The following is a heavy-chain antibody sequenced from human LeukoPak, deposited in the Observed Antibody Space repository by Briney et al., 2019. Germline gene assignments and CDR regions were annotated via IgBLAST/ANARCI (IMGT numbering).Heavy chain of an antibody. Sequence: SETLSLTCAVYGGSFNGYYWSWIRQPPGKGLEWIGEISHAGSTNYNPSLKSRVTISVDMSKNQFSLKLSSATAADTAVYYCAGGGGATCYSVWGQGTLVTVSS. CDR3: AGGGGATCYSV. CDR1: GGSFNGYY. CDR2: ISHAGST. J-gene: IGHJ4*02. D-gene: IGHD2-15*01. V-gene: IGHV4-34*01.